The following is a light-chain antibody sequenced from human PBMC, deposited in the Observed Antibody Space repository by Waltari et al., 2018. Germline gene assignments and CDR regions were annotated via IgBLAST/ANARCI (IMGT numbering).Light chain of an antibody. J-gene: IGLJ2*01. Sequence: SALTPPASVSGPPGQSITISCTGTSSDVGGYNYVSWYQQHPGKAPKLMIYVVSKRPSGVSNLFSGSKSGNTASLTISGLQAEDEADYFCSSYTSSSTVVFGGGTKLTVL. CDR2: VVS. V-gene: IGLV2-14*01. CDR3: SSYTSSSTVV. CDR1: SSDVGGYNY.